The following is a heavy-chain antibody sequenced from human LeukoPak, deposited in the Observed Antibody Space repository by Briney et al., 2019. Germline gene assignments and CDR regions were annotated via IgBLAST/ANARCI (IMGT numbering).Heavy chain of an antibody. CDR3: AKDFLDNRERPYYMDV. Sequence: GGSLRLSCAASGFTFSSYWMHWVRQAPGKGPVWVSRINSDGSSTSYADSVKGRFTISRDNAKNTLYLQMNSLRAEDTAVYYCAKDFLDNRERPYYMDVWGKGTTVTVSS. J-gene: IGHJ6*03. CDR1: GFTFSSYW. V-gene: IGHV3-74*01. CDR2: INSDGSST. D-gene: IGHD1-1*01.